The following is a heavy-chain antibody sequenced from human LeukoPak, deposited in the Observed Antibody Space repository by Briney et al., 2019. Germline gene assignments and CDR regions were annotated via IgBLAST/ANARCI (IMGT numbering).Heavy chain of an antibody. CDR2: IIPIFGTA. CDR3: ARGRVPDYGDYPNSWFDP. J-gene: IGHJ5*02. V-gene: IGHV1-69*13. D-gene: IGHD4-17*01. CDR1: GGTFSSYA. Sequence: SVKVSCKASGGTFSSYAISWVRQAPEQGLEWMGGIIPIFGTANYAQKFQGRVTITADESTSTAYMELSSLRSEDTAVYYCARGRVPDYGDYPNSWFDPWGQGTLVTVSS.